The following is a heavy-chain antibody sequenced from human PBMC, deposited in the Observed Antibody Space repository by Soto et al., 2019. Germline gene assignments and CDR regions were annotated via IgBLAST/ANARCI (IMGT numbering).Heavy chain of an antibody. V-gene: IGHV3-48*01. J-gene: IGHJ4*02. Sequence: GGSLRLSCAASGFTFSSYSMNWVRQAPGKGLEWVSYITSSSSTIDYADSVKGRFTISRDNAKNSLYLQMNSLRAEDTAVYYCARDRSPIFVDYWGQGTLVTVSS. D-gene: IGHD3-3*01. CDR1: GFTFSSYS. CDR3: ARDRSPIFVDY. CDR2: ITSSSSTI.